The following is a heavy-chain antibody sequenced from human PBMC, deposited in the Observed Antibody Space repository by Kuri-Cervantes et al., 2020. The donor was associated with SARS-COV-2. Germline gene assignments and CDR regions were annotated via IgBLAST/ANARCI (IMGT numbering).Heavy chain of an antibody. V-gene: IGHV5-51*01. CDR2: IYPGDSDT. CDR3: ARRAYGEQVDYYYMDV. J-gene: IGHJ6*03. CDR1: GYSFTTYW. Sequence: GESLKISCKGSGYSFTTYWIGWVRQMPGKGLEWMGIIYPGDSDTRYSPSFQGQVTISADKSISTAFLHWSSLKASDTAIYYCARRAYGEQVDYYYMDVWGQGTTVTVSS. D-gene: IGHD4-17*01.